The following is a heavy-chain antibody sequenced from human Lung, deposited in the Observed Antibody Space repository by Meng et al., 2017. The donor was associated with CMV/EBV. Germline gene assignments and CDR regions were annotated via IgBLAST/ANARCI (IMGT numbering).Heavy chain of an antibody. V-gene: IGHV4-30-4*01. CDR1: GEYY. D-gene: IGHD2-2*01. CDR2: MYHGGAT. CDR3: ARVDCSGTSCFKGLDGDFDY. Sequence: GEYYGSWVRQSPGKGLEWIGYMYHGGATHYNSSLESRVTISVDASKNQFSLKLSSVTAADTAVYYCARVDCSGTSCFKGLDGDFDYWGQGTLVTVSS. J-gene: IGHJ4*02.